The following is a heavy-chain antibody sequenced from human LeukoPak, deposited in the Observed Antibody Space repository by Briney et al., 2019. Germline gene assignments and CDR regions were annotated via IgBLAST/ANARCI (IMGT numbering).Heavy chain of an antibody. J-gene: IGHJ4*02. V-gene: IGHV1-69*05. CDR2: IIPIFGTA. D-gene: IGHD5-24*01. Sequence: GASVKVSCKASGGTFSSYAISWVRQAPGQGLEWMGGIIPIFGTANYAQKFQGRVTITTDESTSTAYMELSSLRSEDTAMYYCATNGGWLQFVGWGQGTLVTVSS. CDR3: ATNGGWLQFVG. CDR1: GGTFSSYA.